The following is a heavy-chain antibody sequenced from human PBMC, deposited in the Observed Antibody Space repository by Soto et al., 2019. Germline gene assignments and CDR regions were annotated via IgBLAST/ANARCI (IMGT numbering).Heavy chain of an antibody. J-gene: IGHJ4*02. D-gene: IGHD3-3*01. CDR3: TTGGYDFWSGSFP. Sequence: EVQLVEAGGGLVKPGGSLRLSCAASGFTFSNAWMNWARQAPGKGLEWVGRIKSKTDGGTTDYAAPVKGRFTISRDDSKNTLYLQMNSLKTEDTAVYYCTTGGYDFWSGSFPWGQGTLVTVSS. CDR2: IKSKTDGGTT. CDR1: GFTFSNAW. V-gene: IGHV3-15*07.